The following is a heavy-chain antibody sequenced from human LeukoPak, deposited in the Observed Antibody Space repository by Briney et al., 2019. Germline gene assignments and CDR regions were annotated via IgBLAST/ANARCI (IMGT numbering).Heavy chain of an antibody. D-gene: IGHD6-19*01. V-gene: IGHV1-46*01. CDR2: INPSGGSS. CDR3: ARRMAGTFSFDY. Sequence: ASVKVSCKASGYTFTSYYMHWVRQAPGQELEWMGIINPSGGSSRYAQKFQGRVTMNRDTSTSTVYMELSSLRSEDTAVYYCARRMAGTFSFDYWGQGTLVTVSS. J-gene: IGHJ4*02. CDR1: GYTFTSYY.